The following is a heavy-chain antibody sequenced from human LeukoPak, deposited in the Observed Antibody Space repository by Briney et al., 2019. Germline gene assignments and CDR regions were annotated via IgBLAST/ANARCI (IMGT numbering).Heavy chain of an antibody. CDR1: AYTFTDYY. J-gene: IGHJ4*02. CDR2: INPNSGDT. CDR3: ARTGSGTSPFDY. D-gene: IGHD3-10*01. V-gene: IGHV1-2*02. Sequence: ASVKVSCKASAYTFTDYYMHWVRQAPGQGLEWMGWINPNSGDTNYAQKFQGRVTMTRDTSISTAYMELSRLRSDDTAMYYCARTGSGTSPFDYWGQGTLVTVSS.